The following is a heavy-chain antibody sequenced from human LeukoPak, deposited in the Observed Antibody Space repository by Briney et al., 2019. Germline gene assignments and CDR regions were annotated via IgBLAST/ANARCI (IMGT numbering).Heavy chain of an antibody. Sequence: PSETLSLTCTVSGGSISCYYWSWIRQPPGKELEWIGYIYYSGSTNYNPSLKSRVTISVDTSKNQFSLQLSSVTAAGTAVYYCTRGTVTTYYFDYWGQGTLVTVSS. J-gene: IGHJ4*02. CDR1: GGSISCYY. CDR3: TRGTVTTYYFDY. V-gene: IGHV4-59*01. CDR2: IYYSGST. D-gene: IGHD4-17*01.